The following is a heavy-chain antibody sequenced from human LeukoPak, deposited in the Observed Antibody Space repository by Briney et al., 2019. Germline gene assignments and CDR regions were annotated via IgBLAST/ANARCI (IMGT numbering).Heavy chain of an antibody. D-gene: IGHD6-13*01. J-gene: IGHJ4*02. V-gene: IGHV3-21*01. CDR2: ISSSSSYI. CDR1: GFTFSSYS. CDR3: ARAIAAAGTD. Sequence: KSGGSLRLSGAASGFTFSSYSMNWVRQAPGKGLEWVSSISSSSSYIYYADSVKGRFTISRDNAKNSLYLQMNSLRAEDTAVYYCARAIAAAGTDWGQGTLVTVSS.